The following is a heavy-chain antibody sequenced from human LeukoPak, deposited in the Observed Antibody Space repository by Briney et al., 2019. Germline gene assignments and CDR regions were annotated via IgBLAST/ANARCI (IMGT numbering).Heavy chain of an antibody. V-gene: IGHV3-23*01. Sequence: GGSLRLSCAASGFTLSNFAMGWVRQAPGKGLQWVSLISANGGDTCYADSVKGRFTISTDNSKNTLYLQMNSLRAEDTAVYYCAKASGSGYGKDYFDYWGQGTLVTVSS. CDR1: GFTLSNFA. D-gene: IGHD1-26*01. CDR3: AKASGSGYGKDYFDY. CDR2: ISANGGDT. J-gene: IGHJ4*02.